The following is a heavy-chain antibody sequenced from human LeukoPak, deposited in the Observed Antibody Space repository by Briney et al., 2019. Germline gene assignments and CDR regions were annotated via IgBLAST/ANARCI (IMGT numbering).Heavy chain of an antibody. CDR3: ARDLDDSSGYSAY. CDR2: ISAYNGNT. V-gene: IGHV1-18*04. D-gene: IGHD3-22*01. CDR1: GYTFINYY. Sequence: ASVKVSCKASGYTFINYYMHWVRQAPGQGLEWMGWISAYNGNTNYAQKLQDRVTMTTDTSTSTAYMELRSLRSDDTAIYYCARDLDDSSGYSAYWGQGTLVTVSS. J-gene: IGHJ4*02.